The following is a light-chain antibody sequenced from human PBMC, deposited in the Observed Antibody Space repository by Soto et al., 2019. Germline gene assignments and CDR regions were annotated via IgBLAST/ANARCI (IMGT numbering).Light chain of an antibody. J-gene: IGKJ1*01. CDR1: QTISTW. Sequence: EIEVTQNNPTLSASVGDRVTITCRASQTISTWMAWYQQKPGKAPKLLVYDASTLQSGVASRFSGSGSGTEFTLIISGLQPDDSATYYCQQYTNTNNPWMFGQGTKVDI. CDR3: QQYTNTNNPWM. CDR2: DAS. V-gene: IGKV1-5*01.